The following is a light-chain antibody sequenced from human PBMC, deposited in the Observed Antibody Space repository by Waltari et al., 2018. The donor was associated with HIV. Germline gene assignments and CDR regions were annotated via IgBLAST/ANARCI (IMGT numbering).Light chain of an antibody. CDR1: SSAVGGYNY. CDR3: CSYTSTSSFVM. Sequence: QSALTQPASVSGYPGQSITISCTGTSSAVGGYNYVSWYQQHSGKGPKLIIYDVSNRPSGVSNRFSGSKSGNTASLTISGLQAEDEADYYCCSYTSTSSFVMFGGGTKLTVV. CDR2: DVS. V-gene: IGLV2-14*01. J-gene: IGLJ3*02.